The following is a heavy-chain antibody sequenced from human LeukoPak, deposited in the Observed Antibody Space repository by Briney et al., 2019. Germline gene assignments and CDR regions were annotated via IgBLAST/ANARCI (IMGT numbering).Heavy chain of an antibody. CDR1: GFTFSSYG. Sequence: QPGGSLRLSCAASGFTFSSYGMHWVRQAPGKGLEWVAVISYDGSNKYYADSVKGRFTISRDNSMNTLYLQMNSLRAEDTAVYYCAKDQGEGPFDIWGQGTMVTVSS. CDR2: ISYDGSNK. V-gene: IGHV3-30*18. CDR3: AKDQGEGPFDI. J-gene: IGHJ3*02. D-gene: IGHD3-10*01.